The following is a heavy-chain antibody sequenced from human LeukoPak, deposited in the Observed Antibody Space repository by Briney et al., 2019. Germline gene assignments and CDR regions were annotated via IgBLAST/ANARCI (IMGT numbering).Heavy chain of an antibody. V-gene: IGHV3-33*08. D-gene: IGHD4-17*01. Sequence: GGSLRLSCAASGLTFSGYDMHWVRQAPGKGLEWVAVIWYDGSNKYYADSVKGRFTISRDNSKNTLYLQMNSLRAEDTAVYYCARDALSYGDCQDYWGQGTLVTVSS. J-gene: IGHJ4*02. CDR1: GLTFSGYD. CDR2: IWYDGSNK. CDR3: ARDALSYGDCQDY.